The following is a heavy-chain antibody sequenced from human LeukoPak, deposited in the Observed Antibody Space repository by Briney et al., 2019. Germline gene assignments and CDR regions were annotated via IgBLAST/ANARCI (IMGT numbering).Heavy chain of an antibody. CDR3: AKDQGDGYNWGAFDI. J-gene: IGHJ3*02. V-gene: IGHV3-30*18. D-gene: IGHD5-24*01. CDR2: ISYDGSNK. Sequence: GGSLRLSCAASGFTFRSYGMHWVRQAPGKGLEWVAVISYDGSNKYYADSVKGRFTISRDNSKNTLYLQMNSLRAEDTAVYYCAKDQGDGYNWGAFDIWGQGTMVTVSS. CDR1: GFTFRSYG.